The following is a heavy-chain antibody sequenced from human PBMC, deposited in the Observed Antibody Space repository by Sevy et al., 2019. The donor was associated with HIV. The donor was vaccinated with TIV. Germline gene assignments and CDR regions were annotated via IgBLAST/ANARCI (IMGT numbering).Heavy chain of an antibody. Sequence: GGSPRLSCTASGFTFGDYCMSWVRQAPGKGLEWVAFLKSKVYGGTVDHAASVKGRFIISRDDSKSIAYLQMNDLKTEDTGVYYCTRWKAAQSIFDYWGQGALVTVSS. D-gene: IGHD6-13*01. J-gene: IGHJ4*02. CDR3: TRWKAAQSIFDY. CDR1: GFTFGDYC. CDR2: LKSKVYGGTV. V-gene: IGHV3-49*04.